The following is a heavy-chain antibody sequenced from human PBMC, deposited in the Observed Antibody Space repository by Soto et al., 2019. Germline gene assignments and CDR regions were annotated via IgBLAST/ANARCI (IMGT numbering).Heavy chain of an antibody. J-gene: IGHJ6*02. CDR1: GGSFSGYY. CDR3: ARAGPMVRGVIRLDYYYYGMDV. Sequence: PSETLSLTCAVYGGSFSGYYWSWIRQPPGKGLEWIGEINHSGSTNYNPSLKSRVTISVDTSKNQFSLKLSSVTAADTAVYYCARAGPMVRGVIRLDYYYYGMDVWGQGTTVTVSS. D-gene: IGHD3-10*01. CDR2: INHSGST. V-gene: IGHV4-34*01.